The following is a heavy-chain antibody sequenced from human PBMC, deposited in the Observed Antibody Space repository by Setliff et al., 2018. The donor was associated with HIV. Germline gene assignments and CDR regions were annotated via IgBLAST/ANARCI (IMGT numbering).Heavy chain of an antibody. CDR2: IYYSGNP. Sequence: LSLTCTVSGGSTSSGYYYWSWIRQHPGKGLEWIGYIYYSGNPFYNPSLRSRVTISLDTSKNQFSLKLSSVTAADTAVYYCARGFDYAQRPPLYYFDYWGQGTLVTVSS. J-gene: IGHJ4*02. D-gene: IGHD2-2*01. CDR3: ARGFDYAQRPPLYYFDY. V-gene: IGHV4-31*03. CDR1: GGSTSSGYYY.